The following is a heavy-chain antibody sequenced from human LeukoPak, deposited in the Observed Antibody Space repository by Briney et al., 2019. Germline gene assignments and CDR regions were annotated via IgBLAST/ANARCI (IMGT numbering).Heavy chain of an antibody. CDR2: ISGSGSNT. V-gene: IGHV3-23*01. CDR1: GFTFSSYS. CDR3: ARAGYDYVWGSYRPLFDY. Sequence: GGSLRLSCAASGFTFSSYSMNWVRQAPGKGLEWVSTISGSGSNTFYADSVKGRFTISRDNSKNTLYLQMNSLRAEDTAFYYCARAGYDYVWGSYRPLFDYWGQGTLVTVSS. D-gene: IGHD3-16*02. J-gene: IGHJ4*02.